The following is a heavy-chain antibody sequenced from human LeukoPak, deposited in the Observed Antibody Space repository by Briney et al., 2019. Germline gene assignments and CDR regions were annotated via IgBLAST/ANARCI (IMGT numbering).Heavy chain of an antibody. CDR1: GFIFSDHY. CDR3: AKDDNWNYLNWFDP. J-gene: IGHJ5*02. D-gene: IGHD1-7*01. V-gene: IGHV3-72*01. Sequence: GGSLRLSCAASGFIFSDHYMDWVRQAPGKGLEWVGRTRNEANIYTTKYAASVKGRFTISRDDSKNSLYLQMNSLKTEDTAVYYCAKDDNWNYLNWFDPWGQGTLVTVSS. CDR2: TRNEANIYTT.